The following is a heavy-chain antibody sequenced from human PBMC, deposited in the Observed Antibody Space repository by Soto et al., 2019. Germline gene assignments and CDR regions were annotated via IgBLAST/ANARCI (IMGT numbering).Heavy chain of an antibody. Sequence: SETLSLTCPVYSGSFSGYYWSWISQPPGKGLEWIGEINHSGSTNYNPSLKSRVTISVDTSKNHFSLKLSSVTAADTAVYYCARARRRVVRGVIITTDYYMDVWGKGTTVT. CDR2: INHSGST. J-gene: IGHJ6*03. CDR3: ARARRRVVRGVIITTDYYMDV. D-gene: IGHD3-10*01. V-gene: IGHV4-34*01. CDR1: SGSFSGYY.